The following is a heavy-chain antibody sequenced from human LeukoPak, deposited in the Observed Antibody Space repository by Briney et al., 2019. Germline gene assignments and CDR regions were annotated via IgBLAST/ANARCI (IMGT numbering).Heavy chain of an antibody. CDR3: ARQPGKGYYYGMDV. J-gene: IGHJ6*02. Sequence: SETLSLTCTVPGGAISSNIYYWGWIRQPPGKGLEWIGSIYYSGSTYYNPSLKSRVTISVDMSTNQFSLKLSSVTSADTAVYYCARQPGKGYYYGMDVWGQGTTVSVSS. CDR1: GGAISSNIYY. CDR2: IYYSGST. D-gene: IGHD3-10*01. V-gene: IGHV4-39*01.